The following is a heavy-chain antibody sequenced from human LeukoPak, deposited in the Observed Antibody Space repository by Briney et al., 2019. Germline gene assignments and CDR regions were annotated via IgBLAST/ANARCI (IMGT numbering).Heavy chain of an antibody. CDR1: GFTFSNAW. CDR3: TTYSSSWYYFDR. D-gene: IGHD6-13*01. CDR2: IKSKSDGGTA. Sequence: PGGSLRLSCAASGFTFSNAWMSWVRQAPGKGLEWVGRIKSKSDGGTAEYAAPVKDRITISRDDSKNTLYLQMNSLKTEDTAMYYCTTYSSSWYYFDRWGQGTLVTVSS. J-gene: IGHJ4*02. V-gene: IGHV3-15*01.